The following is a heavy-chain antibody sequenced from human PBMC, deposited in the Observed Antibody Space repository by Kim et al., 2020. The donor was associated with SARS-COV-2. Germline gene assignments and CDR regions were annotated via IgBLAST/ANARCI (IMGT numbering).Heavy chain of an antibody. V-gene: IGHV3-11*04. CDR1: GFTFSDYY. D-gene: IGHD3-9*01. CDR2: ISSSGSTI. Sequence: GGSLRLSCAASGFTFSDYYMSWIRQAPGKGLEWVSYISSSGSTIYYADSVKGRFTISRDNAKNSLYLQMNSLRAEDTAVYYCATAAGRDDILTGYYVYYYYYGMDVWGQGTTVTVSS. J-gene: IGHJ6*02. CDR3: ATAAGRDDILTGYYVYYYYYGMDV.